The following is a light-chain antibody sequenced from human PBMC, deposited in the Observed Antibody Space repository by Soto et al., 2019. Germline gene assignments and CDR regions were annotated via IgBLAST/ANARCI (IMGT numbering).Light chain of an antibody. V-gene: IGKV3D-15*01. CDR1: QSLSNS. CDR2: GAS. Sequence: TVLTQSSTTLSGLPGATATVPPGASQSLSNSELAWYQQKPGQAPRLLIYGASSRATGIPDRFSGSGSGTEFTLTISSLQSEDFALYYCQHYNNWPQKFGQGTKVDIK. J-gene: IGKJ1*01. CDR3: QHYNNWPQK.